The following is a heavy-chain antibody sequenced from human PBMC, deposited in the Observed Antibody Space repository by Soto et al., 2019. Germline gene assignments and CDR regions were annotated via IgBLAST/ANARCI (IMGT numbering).Heavy chain of an antibody. J-gene: IGHJ4*02. Sequence: SETLSLTCTVSGGSINSGDYYWSWIRQHPGKGLEWIGYIFYSGSTYYNPSLKSRVTISVDTSNNQFSLKLSSVTAADTAVYYCARAILDHYDILTGYYKGSYYFDYWGQGTLVTVSS. D-gene: IGHD3-9*01. CDR2: IFYSGST. CDR3: ARAILDHYDILTGYYKGSYYFDY. V-gene: IGHV4-31*03. CDR1: GGSINSGDYY.